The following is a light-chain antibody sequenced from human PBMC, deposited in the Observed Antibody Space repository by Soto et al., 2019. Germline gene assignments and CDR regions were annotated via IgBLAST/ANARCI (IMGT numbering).Light chain of an antibody. CDR3: SSYTSSSTYV. J-gene: IGLJ1*01. Sequence: QSVLTQPPSASGSPGQSVTISCTGTSSDVGGYEYVSWYQQHPGKAPKLMIYEVTKRPSGVPARFSGSKSGNTASLTVSGLQAEDEADYYCSSYTSSSTYVFGTGTKLTVL. V-gene: IGLV2-8*01. CDR1: SSDVGGYEY. CDR2: EVT.